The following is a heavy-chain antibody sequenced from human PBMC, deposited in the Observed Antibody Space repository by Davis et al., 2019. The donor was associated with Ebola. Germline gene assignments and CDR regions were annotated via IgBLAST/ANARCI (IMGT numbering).Heavy chain of an antibody. Sequence: GGSLRLSCAASGFIFSSYVIHWVRQAPGKGLEWVAFIRSDGINRYYADSVKGRFTISRDNSKNTLYLQMNSLRAEDTAVYYCATSGYCSGGSCPRQFDSWGQGTLVTVSS. CDR3: ATSGYCSGGSCPRQFDS. D-gene: IGHD2-15*01. J-gene: IGHJ4*02. CDR1: GFIFSSYV. CDR2: IRSDGINR. V-gene: IGHV3-30*02.